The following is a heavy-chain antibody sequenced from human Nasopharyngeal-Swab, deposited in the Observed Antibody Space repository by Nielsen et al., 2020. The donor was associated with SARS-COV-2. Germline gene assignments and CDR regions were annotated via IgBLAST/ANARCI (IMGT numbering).Heavy chain of an antibody. CDR2: LYYTGTT. J-gene: IGHJ4*02. D-gene: IGHD7-27*01. CDR3: ARLRYLGIPAYYFDY. Sequence: SETLSLTCTVSGGSIRSSSHFWAWIRQPPGKGLEWIGSLYYTGTTHYNPSLKSRVTMSEDTSKSQFSLQLSSVTAANTAVYYCARLRYLGIPAYYFDYWGQGILVTVSS. V-gene: IGHV4-39*01. CDR1: GGSIRSSSHF.